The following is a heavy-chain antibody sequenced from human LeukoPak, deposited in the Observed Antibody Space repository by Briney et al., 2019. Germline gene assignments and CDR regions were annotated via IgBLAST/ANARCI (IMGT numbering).Heavy chain of an antibody. D-gene: IGHD3-22*01. CDR3: STTYYYDSSEGY. V-gene: IGHV3-15*07. Sequence: PGGSLRLSCAASGFTFSNAWMNWVRQAPGKGLEWVGRIKSKTDGGTTDYAAPVKGRFTISRDDSKNALYLQMNSLKTEDTAVYYCSTTYYYDSSEGYWGQGTMVTVSS. J-gene: IGHJ4*02. CDR2: IKSKTDGGTT. CDR1: GFTFSNAW.